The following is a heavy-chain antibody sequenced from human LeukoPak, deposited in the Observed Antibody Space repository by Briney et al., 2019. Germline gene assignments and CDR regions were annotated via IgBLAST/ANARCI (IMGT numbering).Heavy chain of an antibody. D-gene: IGHD6-13*01. CDR2: ISGSGGST. V-gene: IGHV3-23*01. Sequence: GGSLRLSCAASGFTFSSYAMSWVRQAPGKGLEWVSAISGSGGSTYYADSVKGRVTISRDNFKNTLYLQMNSLRAEDTAVYYCAKRQVRGAAAGTSTWFDPWGQGTLVTVSS. CDR1: GFTFSSYA. CDR3: AKRQVRGAAAGTSTWFDP. J-gene: IGHJ5*02.